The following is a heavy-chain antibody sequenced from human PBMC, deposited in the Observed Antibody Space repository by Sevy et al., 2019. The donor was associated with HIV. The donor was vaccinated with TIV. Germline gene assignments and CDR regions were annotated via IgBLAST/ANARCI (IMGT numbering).Heavy chain of an antibody. Sequence: GGSLRLSCAASGFTFSSFWMTWVRQAPGKGLDWVDNIKQDGSEKYYVDSGKGRFTISRDNAKNSLYLQMNSPRAEDTAMYYCARAVITNYWGQGTLVTVSS. V-gene: IGHV3-7*01. CDR1: GFTFSSFW. D-gene: IGHD3-22*01. CDR2: IKQDGSEK. CDR3: ARAVITNY. J-gene: IGHJ4*02.